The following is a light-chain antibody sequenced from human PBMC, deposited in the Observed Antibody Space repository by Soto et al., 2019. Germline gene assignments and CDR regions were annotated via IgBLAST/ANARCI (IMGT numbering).Light chain of an antibody. CDR2: GAS. Sequence: EIVLTQSPGTLSLSPGIGATLSCRASQSVSGNNLAWYQQKPGQAPRLLIYGASSRATGIPDRFSGSGSGTDFTLTITRLEPEDFAVYYCQQYGSSPQTFGQGTKVDIK. CDR3: QQYGSSPQT. CDR1: QSVSGNN. J-gene: IGKJ1*01. V-gene: IGKV3-20*01.